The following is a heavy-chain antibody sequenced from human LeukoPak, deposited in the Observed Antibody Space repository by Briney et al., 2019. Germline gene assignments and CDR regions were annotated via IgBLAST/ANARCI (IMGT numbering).Heavy chain of an antibody. CDR2: IYTSGST. V-gene: IGHV4-61*02. CDR1: GGSISSGSYY. Sequence: KSSETLSLTCTVSGGSISSGSYYWSWIRQPAGKGLEWIGRIYTSGSTNYNPSLKSRVTISVDTSKNQFSLKLSSVTAADTAVYYCARQVYSSSWSYYFEYWGQGILVTVSS. CDR3: ARQVYSSSWSYYFEY. D-gene: IGHD6-13*01. J-gene: IGHJ4*02.